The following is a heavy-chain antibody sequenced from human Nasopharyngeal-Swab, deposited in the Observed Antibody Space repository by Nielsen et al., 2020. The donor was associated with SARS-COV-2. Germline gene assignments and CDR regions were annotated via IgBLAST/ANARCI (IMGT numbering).Heavy chain of an antibody. CDR2: IKSKPDGGTT. Sequence: GESLKISCAASGFTFSNAWMSWVRQAPGKGLEWVGRIKSKPDGGTTDYAAPVKGRFTISRDDSKNTLYLQMNSLKTEDTAVYYCTTDPQQWLVEYYYYMDVWGKGTTVTVSS. CDR3: TTDPQQWLVEYYYYMDV. J-gene: IGHJ6*03. V-gene: IGHV3-15*01. CDR1: GFTFSNAW. D-gene: IGHD6-19*01.